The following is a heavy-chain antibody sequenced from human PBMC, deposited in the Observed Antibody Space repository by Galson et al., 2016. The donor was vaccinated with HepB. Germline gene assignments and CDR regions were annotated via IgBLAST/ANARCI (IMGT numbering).Heavy chain of an antibody. V-gene: IGHV4-59*12. CDR3: ARAPDSGFEVYGWSH. J-gene: IGHJ4*02. CDR1: GGSISTYY. D-gene: IGHD1-26*01. CDR2: IRYCGST. Sequence: SETLSLTCTVSGGSISTYYWSWIRQPPGKSLEWIGYIRYCGSTNCNPSLKTRVTISVDTSQNQFSLTLRSVTAADTATYYCARAPDSGFEVYGWSHWGQGALVTVSS.